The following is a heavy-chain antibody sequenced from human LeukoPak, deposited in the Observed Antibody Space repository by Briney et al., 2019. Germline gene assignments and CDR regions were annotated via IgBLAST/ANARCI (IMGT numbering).Heavy chain of an antibody. CDR2: IHYSGSA. CDR3: ATEMPGAGYSLYYFDY. J-gene: IGHJ4*02. D-gene: IGHD3-9*01. Sequence: SETLSLTCAVYGGSFSGYYWTWIRQPPGKGLEWIGEIHYSGSATYNPSLKSRVTISVDTSKNQFSLKLSSVTAADTAVYYCATEMPGAGYSLYYFDYWGQGTLVTVSS. CDR1: GGSFSGYY. V-gene: IGHV4-34*01.